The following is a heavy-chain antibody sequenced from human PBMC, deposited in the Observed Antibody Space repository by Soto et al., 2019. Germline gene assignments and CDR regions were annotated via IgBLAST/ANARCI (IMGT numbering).Heavy chain of an antibody. CDR2: IYYSGST. V-gene: IGHV4-59*08. D-gene: IGHD3-22*01. CDR1: GGSISSYY. J-gene: IGHJ4*02. Sequence: SETLSLTCTVSGGSISSYYWSWIRQPPGKGLEWIGYIYYSGSTNYNPSLKSRVTISVDTSKNQFSLKLSSVTATDTAVYYCARWSAYYYDSSGYYFDYWGQGTLVTVS. CDR3: ARWSAYYYDSSGYYFDY.